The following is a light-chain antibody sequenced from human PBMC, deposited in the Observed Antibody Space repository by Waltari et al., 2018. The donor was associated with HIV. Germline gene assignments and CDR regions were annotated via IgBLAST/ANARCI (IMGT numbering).Light chain of an antibody. CDR3: VSYTSGNTWV. CDR2: DVT. CDR1: RSEFGVYTF. Sequence: QSALTQPASLSGSPGPPITISCTGTRSEFGVYTFVSWYRQHPDKAPQLIIFDVTKRPSGVSNRFSGSKSANTASLTISGLQAEDEADYYCVSYTSGNTWVFGGGTKVTVL. J-gene: IGLJ3*02. V-gene: IGLV2-14*03.